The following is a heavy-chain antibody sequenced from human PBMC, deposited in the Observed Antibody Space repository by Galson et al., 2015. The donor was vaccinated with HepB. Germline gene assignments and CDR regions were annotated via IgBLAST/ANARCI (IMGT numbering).Heavy chain of an antibody. J-gene: IGHJ6*03. CDR1: GYTFTNFD. CDR3: ARVTFPGFWSASGYFYYMDV. Sequence: SVKVSCKASGYTFTNFDINWVRQATGQGLEWMGWMNPNSGITGYAQKFQGRVTMTTDTSTGTAYMELRSLRSDDTAVYYCARVTFPGFWSASGYFYYMDVWGKGTTVTVSS. V-gene: IGHV1-8*01. CDR2: MNPNSGIT. D-gene: IGHD3-3*01.